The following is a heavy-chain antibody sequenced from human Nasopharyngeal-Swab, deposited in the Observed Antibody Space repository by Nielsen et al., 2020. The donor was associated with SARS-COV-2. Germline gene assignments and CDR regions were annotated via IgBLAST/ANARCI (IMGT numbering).Heavy chain of an antibody. CDR3: ARGQGPRHYYDSSGYYYDVLGRGYYFDY. CDR2: INHSGST. Sequence: WIRQPPGKGLEWIGEINHSGSTDYNPSLKSRVTISVDTSKNQFSLKLSSVTAADTAVYYCARGQGPRHYYDSSGYYYDVLGRGYYFDYWSQGTLVTVSS. J-gene: IGHJ4*02. V-gene: IGHV4-34*01. D-gene: IGHD3-22*01.